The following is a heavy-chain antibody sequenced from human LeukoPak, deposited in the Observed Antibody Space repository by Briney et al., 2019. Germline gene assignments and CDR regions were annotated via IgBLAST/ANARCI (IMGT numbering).Heavy chain of an antibody. J-gene: IGHJ4*02. CDR1: GGSISSSSYY. D-gene: IGHD3-22*01. Sequence: SETLSLTCTVSGGSISSSSYYWGWIRQPPGKGLEWIGSIYYSGSTYHNPSLKSRVTISVDTSKNQFSLKLSSVTAADTAVYYCASLDSSGYYYYFDYWGQGTLVTVSS. CDR2: IYYSGST. V-gene: IGHV4-39*01. CDR3: ASLDSSGYYYYFDY.